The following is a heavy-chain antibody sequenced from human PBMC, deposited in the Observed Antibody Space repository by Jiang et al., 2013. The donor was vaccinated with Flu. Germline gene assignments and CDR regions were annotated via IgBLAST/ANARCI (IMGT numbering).Heavy chain of an antibody. D-gene: IGHD6-13*01. CDR1: GDSVSSNSAA. Sequence: SQTLSLTCAISGDSVSSNSAAWNWIRQSPSRGLEWLGRTYYRSKWWNDYAVSVKGRITINPDTSKNHFSLQLNSVTPEDTAVYYCARGTAEAPQFDSWGQGTLVTV. V-gene: IGHV6-1*01. CDR3: ARGTAEAPQFDS. CDR2: TYYRSKWWN. J-gene: IGHJ4*02.